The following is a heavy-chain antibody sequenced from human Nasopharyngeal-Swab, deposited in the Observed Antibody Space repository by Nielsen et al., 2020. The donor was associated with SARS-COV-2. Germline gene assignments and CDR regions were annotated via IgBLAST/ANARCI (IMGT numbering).Heavy chain of an antibody. J-gene: IGHJ6*02. D-gene: IGHD2-21*02. CDR2: ISSSSSYT. V-gene: IGHV3-11*05. CDR1: GFTFSDYY. Sequence: GGSLRLSCAASGFTFSDYYMSWIRQAPGKGLEWVSYISSSSSYTNYADSVKGRFTISRDNAKNSLYLQMHSLRAEDTAVYYCARAIVVVTAIRYYYYGMDVWGQGTTVTVSS. CDR3: ARAIVVVTAIRYYYYGMDV.